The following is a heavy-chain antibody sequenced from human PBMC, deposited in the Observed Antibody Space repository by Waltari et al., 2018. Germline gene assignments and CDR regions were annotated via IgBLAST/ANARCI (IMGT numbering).Heavy chain of an antibody. J-gene: IGHJ4*02. CDR1: GDSMSGHSW. CDR3: ARDLGRGLFLDS. Sequence: QLQLQESGPGLVKPSGTLSLTCVVSGDSMSGHSWWSWVRQSPDKGLEWIGQVHRSGRTNYNPSFASRVIVSLDTSMNQFSLRILSATAADTAVYYCARDLGRGLFLDSWGQGTLVTVSP. V-gene: IGHV4-4*02. D-gene: IGHD2-15*01. CDR2: VHRSGRT.